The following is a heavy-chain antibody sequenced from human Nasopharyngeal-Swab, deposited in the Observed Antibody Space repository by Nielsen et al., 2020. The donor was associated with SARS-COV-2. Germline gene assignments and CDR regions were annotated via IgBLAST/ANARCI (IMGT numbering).Heavy chain of an antibody. J-gene: IGHJ5*02. CDR2: ISSSSSYI. Sequence: GESLKISCAASGFTFSSYSMNWVRQAPGKGLEWVSSISSSSSYIYYADSVKGRFTISRDNAKNSLYLQMNSLRTEDTALYYCAKDPRGAVAGSTWGQGTLVTVPQ. D-gene: IGHD6-19*01. CDR1: GFTFSSYS. CDR3: AKDPRGAVAGST. V-gene: IGHV3-21*04.